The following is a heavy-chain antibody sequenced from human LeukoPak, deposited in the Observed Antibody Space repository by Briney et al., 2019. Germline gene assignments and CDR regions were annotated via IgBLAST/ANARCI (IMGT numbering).Heavy chain of an antibody. CDR3: ARVRGPAYYYGSGSYSTRGDPYFDY. CDR2: IYYSGST. D-gene: IGHD3-10*01. Sequence: SETLSLTCTVSGGSISSYYWSWIRQPPGKGLEWIGYIYYSGSTNYNPSLKSRVTISVDTSKNQFSLKLSSVTAADTAVYYCARVRGPAYYYGSGSYSTRGDPYFDYWGQGTLVTVSS. V-gene: IGHV4-59*01. CDR1: GGSISSYY. J-gene: IGHJ4*02.